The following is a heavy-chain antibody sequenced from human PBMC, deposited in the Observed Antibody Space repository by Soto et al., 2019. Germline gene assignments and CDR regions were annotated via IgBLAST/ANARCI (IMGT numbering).Heavy chain of an antibody. CDR2: TYYRSKWYN. D-gene: IGHD6-6*01. Sequence: SQTLSLTFAISGDSVSSNSAAWDWIRQSPSRGLEWLGRTYYRSKWYNDYAVSVKSRITINPDTSKNQFSLQLNSVTPEDTAVYYCAREGVSSSSAWFDPWGQGTLVTVSS. J-gene: IGHJ5*02. CDR1: GDSVSSNSAA. V-gene: IGHV6-1*01. CDR3: AREGVSSSSAWFDP.